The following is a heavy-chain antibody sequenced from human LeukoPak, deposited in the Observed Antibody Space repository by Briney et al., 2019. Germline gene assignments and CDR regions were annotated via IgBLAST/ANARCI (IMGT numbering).Heavy chain of an antibody. CDR1: GFTFSSYA. Sequence: PGGSLRLSCAASGFTFSSYAMNWGRQAPGKGLEWVPSISGSGGRTYYADSVKGRFTVSRDNSKNTLYLQMNSLRAEDTAVYYCAKSREDFGDSVIDYWGQGTLVTVSS. CDR3: AKSREDFGDSVIDY. J-gene: IGHJ4*02. V-gene: IGHV3-23*01. D-gene: IGHD4-17*01. CDR2: ISGSGGRT.